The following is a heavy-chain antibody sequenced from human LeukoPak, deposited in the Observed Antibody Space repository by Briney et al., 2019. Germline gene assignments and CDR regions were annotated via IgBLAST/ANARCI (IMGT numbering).Heavy chain of an antibody. Sequence: AASVNVSCTASGFTFTSSAVQWVRQARGQRLEWIGWIVVGSGNTNYAQKFQERVTITRDMSTSTAYMELSSLRSEDTAVYYCAADTGYPVYYDSSGYYYIWGQGTLVTVSS. CDR3: AADTGYPVYYDSSGYYYI. V-gene: IGHV1-58*01. CDR1: GFTFTSSA. J-gene: IGHJ4*02. D-gene: IGHD3-22*01. CDR2: IVVGSGNT.